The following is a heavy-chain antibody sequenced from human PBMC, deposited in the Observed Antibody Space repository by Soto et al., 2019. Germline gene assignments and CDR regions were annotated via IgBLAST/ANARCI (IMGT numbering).Heavy chain of an antibody. D-gene: IGHD5-18*01. CDR3: AHSRYNNGYCPFDS. Sequence: QITLKESGPTLVNPTQTLTLTCTFAGFSLRGDSVGVGWIRQPPGKALEWLAIIYWDDDKRYSPSLKRRLTITKDTSKNQVVLTMTNMDPVDTATYYCAHSRYNNGYCPFDSWGQGTLFTVSS. CDR2: IYWDDDK. CDR1: GFSLRGDSVG. V-gene: IGHV2-5*02. J-gene: IGHJ4*02.